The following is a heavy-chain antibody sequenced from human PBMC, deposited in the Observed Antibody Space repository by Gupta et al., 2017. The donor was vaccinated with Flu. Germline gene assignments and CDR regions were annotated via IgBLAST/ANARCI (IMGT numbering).Heavy chain of an antibody. Sequence: EVQLVESGGGLVQPGGSLRLSCAASGLSFSSYWMHWVRQAPGKGLVWVSRINTDGSRTDYADSVRGRVTISRDNAKNTLFLQMNSLRAEETAVYYCASGDCSGVSCYLRDALDIWGQGTMVTVSS. D-gene: IGHD2-15*01. CDR3: ASGDCSGVSCYLRDALDI. CDR1: GLSFSSYW. J-gene: IGHJ3*02. V-gene: IGHV3-74*01. CDR2: INTDGSRT.